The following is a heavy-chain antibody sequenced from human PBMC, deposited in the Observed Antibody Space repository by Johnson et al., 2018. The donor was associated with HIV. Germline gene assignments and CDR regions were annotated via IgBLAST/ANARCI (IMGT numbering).Heavy chain of an antibody. Sequence: VQVVESGGGLVQPGGSLRLSCAASGFTFSSNWMNWVRQSPGKGRQWVANIKEDGSEKYYVDSVRGRFTISRDNAKDSLYLQMNSLRVEDTAVYYCARPIARGASDIWGQGTMVTVSS. J-gene: IGHJ3*02. CDR2: IKEDGSEK. CDR1: GFTFSSNW. D-gene: IGHD3-10*01. CDR3: ARPIARGASDI. V-gene: IGHV3-7*05.